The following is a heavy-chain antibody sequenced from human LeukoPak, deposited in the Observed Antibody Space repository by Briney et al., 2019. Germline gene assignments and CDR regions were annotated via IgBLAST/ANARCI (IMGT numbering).Heavy chain of an antibody. Sequence: SETLSLTCTVSGGSISSSSYYWGWIRQPPGKGLEWIGRIHTSGSTNYNPSLKSRVSISIDTSKNQFSLKLSSVTAADTAVYYCARDRDTAMPYYFDSWGQGTLVTVSS. CDR1: GGSISSSSYY. CDR3: ARDRDTAMPYYFDS. J-gene: IGHJ4*02. V-gene: IGHV4-39*07. D-gene: IGHD5-18*01. CDR2: IHTSGST.